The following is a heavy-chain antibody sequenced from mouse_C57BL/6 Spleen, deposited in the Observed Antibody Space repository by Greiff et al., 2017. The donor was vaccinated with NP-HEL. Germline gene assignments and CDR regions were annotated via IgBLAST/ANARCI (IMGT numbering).Heavy chain of an antibody. Sequence: EVQLVESGPGLVKPSQSLSLTCSVTGYSITSGYYWNWIRQFPGNKLEWMGYISYDGSNNYNPSLKNRISITRDTSTNQFFLKLNSVTTEDTATYYCARADFTNYYGSSRGYAMDYWGQGTSVTVSS. V-gene: IGHV3-6*01. J-gene: IGHJ4*01. CDR1: GYSITSGYY. D-gene: IGHD1-1*01. CDR3: ARADFTNYYGSSRGYAMDY. CDR2: ISYDGSN.